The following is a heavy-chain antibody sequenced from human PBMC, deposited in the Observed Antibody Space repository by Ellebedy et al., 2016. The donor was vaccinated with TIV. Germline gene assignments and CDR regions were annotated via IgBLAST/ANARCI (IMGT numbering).Heavy chain of an antibody. J-gene: IGHJ4*02. CDR1: GFTFISYA. V-gene: IGHV3-23*01. D-gene: IGHD3-9*01. CDR3: AKLWPAGDRGYDILTK. Sequence: PGGSLRLSCAASGFTFISYAMSWVRQAPGRGLEWVSAISGFGGSTYYADSVKGRFTISRDNSKNTLYLQRNSLRAEDTAVYYCAKLWPAGDRGYDILTKWGQGTLVTVSS. CDR2: ISGFGGST.